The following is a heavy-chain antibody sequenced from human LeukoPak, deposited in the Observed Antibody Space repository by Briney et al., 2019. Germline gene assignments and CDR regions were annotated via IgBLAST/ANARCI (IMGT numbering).Heavy chain of an antibody. CDR2: IIPIFGTA. D-gene: IGHD3-22*01. V-gene: IGHV1-69*05. J-gene: IGHJ4*02. CDR1: GGTFSSYA. Sequence: SVKVSCKASGGTFSSYAISWVRQAPGQGLEWMGRIIPIFGTANYAQKFQGRVTITTDESTSTAYMELSSLRSEDTAVYYCARDQGPYYYDSSGYYDYWGQGTLVAVSS. CDR3: ARDQGPYYYDSSGYYDY.